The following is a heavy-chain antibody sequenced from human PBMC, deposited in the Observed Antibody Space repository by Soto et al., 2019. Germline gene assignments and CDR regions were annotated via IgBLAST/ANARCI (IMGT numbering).Heavy chain of an antibody. Sequence: QVQLVESGGGVVQPGRSLRLSCAASGFSISRSAMHWVRQAPGKGLEWVAVIAYDGSNKWYADSAKGRFTFSRNNSKNTLYLDMSSLRAEDTAIYFCARDLQAGDDNVNWFAPWGQGTRVTVSS. CDR2: IAYDGSNK. CDR3: ARDLQAGDDNVNWFAP. CDR1: GFSISRSA. V-gene: IGHV3-30-3*01. D-gene: IGHD1-1*01. J-gene: IGHJ5*02.